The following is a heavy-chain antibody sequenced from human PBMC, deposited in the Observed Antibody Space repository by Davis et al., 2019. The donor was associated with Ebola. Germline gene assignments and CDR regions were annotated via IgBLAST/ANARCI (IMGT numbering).Heavy chain of an antibody. CDR1: GYTFTSYD. CDR2: MNPNSGNT. CDR3: ARVRVTTEGWLQSLGY. J-gene: IGHJ4*02. D-gene: IGHD5-24*01. V-gene: IGHV1-8*01. Sequence: ASVKVSCKASGYTFTSYDINWVRQASGQGPEWMGWMNPNSGNTGYAQKFQGRVTMTRNTSISTAYMELSSLRSEDTAVYYCARVRVTTEGWLQSLGYWGQGTLVTVSS.